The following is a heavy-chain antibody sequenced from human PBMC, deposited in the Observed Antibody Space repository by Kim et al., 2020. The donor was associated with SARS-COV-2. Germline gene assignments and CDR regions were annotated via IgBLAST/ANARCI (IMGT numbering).Heavy chain of an antibody. CDR1: GFTFSSYE. CDR2: ISCSGSTK. Sequence: GGSLRLSCAASGFTFSSYEMNWVRQAPGKGLEWVSDISCSGSTKYYADSVKGRFTISRDNAKNSLYLQMNSLRAEDTAVYYCARKQEGDAFDILGQGAMVTVSS. J-gene: IGHJ3*02. CDR3: ARKQEGDAFDI. V-gene: IGHV3-48*03.